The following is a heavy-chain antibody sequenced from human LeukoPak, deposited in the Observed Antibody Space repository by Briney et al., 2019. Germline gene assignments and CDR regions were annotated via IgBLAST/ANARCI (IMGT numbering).Heavy chain of an antibody. CDR2: IYYSGST. J-gene: IGHJ4*02. CDR1: GGSISSYY. D-gene: IGHD3-22*01. CDR3: ARVPPYDSSGYLFDY. V-gene: IGHV4-59*01. Sequence: PSETLSLTCTVSGGSISSYYWSWIRQPPGKGLEWIGYIYYSGSTNYNPSLKSRVTISVDTSKNQFSLRLSSVTAADTAVYYCARVPPYDSSGYLFDYWGQGTLVTVSS.